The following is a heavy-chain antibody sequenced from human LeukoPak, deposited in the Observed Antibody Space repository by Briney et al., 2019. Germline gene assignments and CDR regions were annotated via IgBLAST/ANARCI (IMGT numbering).Heavy chain of an antibody. D-gene: IGHD3-22*01. CDR1: GGSISWSSYD. V-gene: IGHV4-39*01. Sequence: SETLSLTFTGSGGSISWSSYDWGWIRQPPGKGLEWIATIYYSESTYYNPSLKSRVTISVDTSKNQFSLKLSSVTAADTAVYYCARLLRLYSYDRSGYFTSSFDFWGQGTMVTVSS. CDR3: ARLLRLYSYDRSGYFTSSFDF. CDR2: IYYSEST. J-gene: IGHJ3*01.